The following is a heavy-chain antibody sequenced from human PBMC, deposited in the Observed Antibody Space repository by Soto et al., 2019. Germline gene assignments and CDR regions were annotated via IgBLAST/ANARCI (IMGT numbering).Heavy chain of an antibody. CDR1: GGTFSRDA. V-gene: IGHV1-69*01. Sequence: QVQLVQSGAEVKKPGSSVKVSCKASGGTFSRDAISWVRQAPGQGLEWMGGIIPMFGTAKYVQKLQGRLTITADESTTTAYMEVRSLRSDDTAGYFCARGVVVVAASQLGGCDPWGQGTLVTVSS. D-gene: IGHD2-15*01. J-gene: IGHJ5*02. CDR3: ARGVVVVAASQLGGCDP. CDR2: IIPMFGTA.